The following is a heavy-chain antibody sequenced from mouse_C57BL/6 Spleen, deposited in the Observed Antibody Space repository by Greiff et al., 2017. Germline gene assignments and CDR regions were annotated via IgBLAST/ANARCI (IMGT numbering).Heavy chain of an antibody. J-gene: IGHJ3*01. D-gene: IGHD2-10*02. CDR2: INPSSGYT. V-gene: IGHV1-4*01. CDR3: ARSSMVTPFAY. CDR1: GYTFTSYT. Sequence: VHLVESGAELARPGASVKMSCKASGYTFTSYTMHWVKQRPGQGLEWIGYINPSSGYTKYNQKFKDKATLTADKSSSTAYMQLSSLTSEDSAVYYCARSSMVTPFAYWGQGTLVTVSA.